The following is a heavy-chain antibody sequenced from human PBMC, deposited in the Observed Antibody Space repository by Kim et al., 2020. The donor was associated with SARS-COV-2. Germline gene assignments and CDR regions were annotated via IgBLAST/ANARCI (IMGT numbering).Heavy chain of an antibody. J-gene: IGHJ4*02. CDR2: SSSSGDV. D-gene: IGHD3-10*01. V-gene: IGHV3-21*01. CDR3: ARDFI. Sequence: SSSSGDVFYAESVRGRFTISRDNAKSSLYLQMDSLRAEDTAVYYCARDFIWGQGTLVTVSS.